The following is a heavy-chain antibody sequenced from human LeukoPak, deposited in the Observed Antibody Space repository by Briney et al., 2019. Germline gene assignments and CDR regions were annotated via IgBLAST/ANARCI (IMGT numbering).Heavy chain of an antibody. D-gene: IGHD6-19*01. CDR2: IIPIFGTA. V-gene: IGHV1-69*06. J-gene: IGHJ4*02. CDR1: GYTFTSYG. CDR3: ARREQWLVGDDY. Sequence: SVKVSCKASGYTFTSYGISWVRQAPGQGLEWMGGIIPIFGTANYAQKFQGRVTITADKSTSTAYMELSSLRSDDTAVYYCARREQWLVGDDYWGQGTLVTVFS.